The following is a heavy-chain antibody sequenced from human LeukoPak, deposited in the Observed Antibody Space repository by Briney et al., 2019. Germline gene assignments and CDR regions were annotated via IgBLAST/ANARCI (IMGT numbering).Heavy chain of an antibody. Sequence: GESLKISCKGSGYSFTTYWIGWVRQMPGKGLEWMGIIYPGDSDTRYSPSFQGQVTISADKSISTAYLQWSSLKASDTAMYYCARRLTYDSRAYYCLDYWGQGTLVTVSS. J-gene: IGHJ4*02. CDR2: IYPGDSDT. V-gene: IGHV5-51*01. CDR1: GYSFTTYW. CDR3: ARRLTYDSRAYYCLDY. D-gene: IGHD3-22*01.